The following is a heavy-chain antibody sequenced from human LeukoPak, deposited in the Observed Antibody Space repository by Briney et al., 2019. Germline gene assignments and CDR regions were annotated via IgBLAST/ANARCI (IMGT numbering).Heavy chain of an antibody. CDR1: GFTFSSYG. J-gene: IGHJ4*02. CDR3: ARGYCSSTSCYASNDY. D-gene: IGHD2-2*01. V-gene: IGHV3-33*08. CDR2: IWYDGSNK. Sequence: GGSLRLSCAASGFTFSSYGMHWVRQAPGKGLEWVAVIWYDGSNKYYADSVKGRFTISRDNSKNMLYLQMNSLRAEDTAVYYCARGYCSSTSCYASNDYWGQGTLVTVSS.